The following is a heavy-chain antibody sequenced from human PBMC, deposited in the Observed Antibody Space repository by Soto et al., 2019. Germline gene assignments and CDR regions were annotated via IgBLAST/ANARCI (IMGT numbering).Heavy chain of an antibody. Sequence: SETLSLTCTVSGGSISGYYWSWIRQPPGKGLEWIGYMYNTGSTVYNPSFKSRVTISVDTSKNQFSLKLNSVTAADTAVYYCARSPPGGYHYYYGMDVWGQGTTVTVSS. CDR1: GGSISGYY. D-gene: IGHD3-22*01. V-gene: IGHV4-59*01. CDR3: ARSPPGGYHYYYGMDV. CDR2: MYNTGST. J-gene: IGHJ6*02.